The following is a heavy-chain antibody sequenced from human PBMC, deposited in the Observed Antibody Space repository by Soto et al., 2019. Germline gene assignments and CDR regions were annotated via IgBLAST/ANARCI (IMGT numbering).Heavy chain of an antibody. Sequence: QLQLQESGSGLVKPSQTLSLTCAVSGGSISSGGYSWSWIRQPPGKGLEWIGYIYHSGSTYYNPSLKSRVTISVDRSKNQFSLKLSSVTAADTAVYYCARGGGNSQIYYYYYGMDVWGQGTTVTVSS. CDR1: GGSISSGGYS. D-gene: IGHD1-26*01. J-gene: IGHJ6*02. CDR3: ARGGGNSQIYYYYYGMDV. V-gene: IGHV4-30-2*01. CDR2: IYHSGST.